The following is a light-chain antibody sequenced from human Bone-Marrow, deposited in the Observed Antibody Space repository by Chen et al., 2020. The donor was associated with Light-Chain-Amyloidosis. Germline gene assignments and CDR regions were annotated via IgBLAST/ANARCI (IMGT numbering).Light chain of an antibody. CDR3: QVWDRSSDRPV. CDR2: DDS. J-gene: IGLJ3*02. CDR1: NSGSTS. V-gene: IGLV3-21*02. Sequence: SYVLTQPSSVSVAPGQMATIACGGNNSGSTSVHWSQQTPGQAPLLVVYDDSDRPSGIPERLSGSNSGNTATLTINRVEAGDEADYYCQVWDRSSDRPVFGGGTKLTVL.